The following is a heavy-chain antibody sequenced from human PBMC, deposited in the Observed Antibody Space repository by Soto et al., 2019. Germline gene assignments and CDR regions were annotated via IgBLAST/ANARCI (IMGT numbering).Heavy chain of an antibody. CDR1: GYNFHTYW. CDR2: IYPHDSDT. CDR3: ARPTDYHYGMQV. V-gene: IGHV5-51*07. Sequence: EALKISCEGSGYNFHTYWFAWVHQMPGKGLGWMGFIYPHDSDTRYSPSFRGQVTISADKSINTAYLQWTSLKASDTAIYFCARPTDYHYGMQVWGQGTTVTVSS. D-gene: IGHD4-17*01. J-gene: IGHJ6*02.